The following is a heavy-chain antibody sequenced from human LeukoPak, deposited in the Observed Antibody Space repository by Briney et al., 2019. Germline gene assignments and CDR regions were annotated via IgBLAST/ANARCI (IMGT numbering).Heavy chain of an antibody. Sequence: ASVTVSCKASGYTFTGYYMHWVRQAPGQGLEWMGWINPNSGGTNYAQKFQGRVTMTRDTSISTAYMELSRLRSDDTAVYYCALSEYSSGWYRYWGQGTLVTVSS. D-gene: IGHD6-19*01. J-gene: IGHJ4*02. CDR1: GYTFTGYY. V-gene: IGHV1-2*02. CDR3: ALSEYSSGWYRY. CDR2: INPNSGGT.